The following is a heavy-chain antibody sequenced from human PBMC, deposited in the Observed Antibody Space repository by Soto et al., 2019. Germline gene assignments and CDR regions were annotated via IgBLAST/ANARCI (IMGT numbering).Heavy chain of an antibody. CDR1: GFTFSNYA. V-gene: IGHV3-23*01. J-gene: IGHJ3*02. CDR2: ISGSGDSA. CDR3: ARGRDGAYDI. Sequence: EVQLLESGEGLVQPGGSLRLSCAASGFTFSNYAMSWVRQAPGKGLEWVSSISGSGDSAYYADSVKGRFTISRDNSKNTLYLQMNTLRVEDTALYYCARGRDGAYDIWGQGTMVIVSS. D-gene: IGHD2-21*02.